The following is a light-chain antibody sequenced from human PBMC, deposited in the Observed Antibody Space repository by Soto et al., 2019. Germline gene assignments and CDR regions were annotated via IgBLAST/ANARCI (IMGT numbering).Light chain of an antibody. CDR3: QAWASGTPVV. Sequence: SYELTQEPSVSVSPGQKASITCSGDTLGDKYVCWYQQKPGQSPVLVIHEDNKRPSGIPGRFSGSNSGNTATLTISGTQAMDEAAYYCQAWASGTPVVFGGGTKLTVL. J-gene: IGLJ2*01. CDR1: TLGDKY. V-gene: IGLV3-1*01. CDR2: EDN.